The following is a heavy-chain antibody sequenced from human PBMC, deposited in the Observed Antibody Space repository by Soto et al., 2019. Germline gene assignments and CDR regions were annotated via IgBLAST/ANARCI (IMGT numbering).Heavy chain of an antibody. V-gene: IGHV1-2*04. J-gene: IGHJ6*02. D-gene: IGHD3-22*01. Sequence: ASVKVSCKASGYTFTGYYMHWVRQAPGQGLEWMGWINPNSGGTNYAQKFQGWVTMTRDTSISTAYMELSRLRSDDTAVYYCARDRGVTYYYDSSGFQAPKYYYYYGMDVWGQGTTVTVSS. CDR3: ARDRGVTYYYDSSGFQAPKYYYYYGMDV. CDR1: GYTFTGYY. CDR2: INPNSGGT.